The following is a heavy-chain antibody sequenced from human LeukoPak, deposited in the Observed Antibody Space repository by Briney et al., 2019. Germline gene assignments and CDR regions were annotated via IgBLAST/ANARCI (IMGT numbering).Heavy chain of an antibody. CDR2: IYYSGST. V-gene: IGHV4-39*01. CDR3: ARNSTYYYYRSTYSYFDD. CDR1: GGSIRSSSYY. Sequence: SETLSLTCTVSGGSIRSSSYYWGWIRQPPGKGLEWIGSIYYSGSTHYNPSLKSRVTISVDTSKNQLSLKLSSVTAADTAMYYCARNSTYYYYRSTYSYFDDWGQGTLVTVSS. D-gene: IGHD3-22*01. J-gene: IGHJ4*02.